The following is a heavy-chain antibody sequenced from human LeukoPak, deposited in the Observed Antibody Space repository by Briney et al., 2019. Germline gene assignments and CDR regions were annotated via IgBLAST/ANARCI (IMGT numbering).Heavy chain of an antibody. V-gene: IGHV4-34*01. CDR3: ARERDGTGTTFDY. CDR2: INHSGST. Sequence: GSLRLSCAVSGFTFSSYEMNWIRQPPGKGLEWIGEINHSGSTYYNPSLKSRVTISVDTSKNQFSLKLSSVTVADTAVYYCARERDGTGTTFDYWGQGTLVTVSS. J-gene: IGHJ4*02. D-gene: IGHD1-1*01. CDR1: GFTFSSYE.